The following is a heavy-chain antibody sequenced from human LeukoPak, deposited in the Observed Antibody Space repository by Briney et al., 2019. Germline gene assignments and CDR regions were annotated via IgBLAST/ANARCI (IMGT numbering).Heavy chain of an antibody. CDR1: GYTFTNYA. D-gene: IGHD3-10*01. V-gene: IGHV7-4-1*02. Sequence: ASVKVSCKASGYTFTNYAMNWVRQAPGQGLEWMGWINTNTGSPTYAQGFTGRFVFSLDTSVSTAYLQISSLKAEDTAVYYCARSGGSGSYYARSYYYYMDVWGKGTTVTVSS. J-gene: IGHJ6*03. CDR2: INTNTGSP. CDR3: ARSGGSGSYYARSYYYYMDV.